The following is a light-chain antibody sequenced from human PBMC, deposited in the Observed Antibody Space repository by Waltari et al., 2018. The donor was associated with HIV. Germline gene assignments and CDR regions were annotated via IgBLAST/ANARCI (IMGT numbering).Light chain of an antibody. V-gene: IGLV1-40*01. J-gene: IGLJ2*01. CDR3: QSYDSSLSGDVI. Sequence: QSVLTQPSSVSGAPGQRVTISCTGSSSNIGAGYDVHWYQQLPGTAPKLLIYGNNNRPSGVPDRFSGSKSGTSASLAITGLRAADEADYYCQSYDSSLSGDVIFGGGTTLTVL. CDR1: SSNIGAGYD. CDR2: GNN.